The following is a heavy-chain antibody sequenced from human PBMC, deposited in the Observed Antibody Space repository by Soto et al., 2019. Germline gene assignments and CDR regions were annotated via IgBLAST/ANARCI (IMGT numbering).Heavy chain of an antibody. J-gene: IGHJ6*02. V-gene: IGHV1-18*04. CDR2: ISVYTGNT. D-gene: IGHD2-8*01. Sequence: QVQLVQSGGEVTKPGASVKVSCKSSGYTFTSYGVSWVRQAPGQGLEWLGWISVYTGNTKQAQKFQDRVTLTTEASTSTAYMELRSLRSDDTAVYYCARDRCTTDRCYTHNFDVWGQGTTVTVSS. CDR3: ARDRCTTDRCYTHNFDV. CDR1: GYTFTSYG.